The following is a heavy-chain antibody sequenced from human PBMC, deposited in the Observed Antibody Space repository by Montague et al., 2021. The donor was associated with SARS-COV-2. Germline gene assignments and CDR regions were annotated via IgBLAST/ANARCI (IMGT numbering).Heavy chain of an antibody. CDR1: GDSVSSNSAT. Sequence: CAISGDSVSSNSATWNWVRQSPSRGLEWLGRTHYRSKWYSDYAVSVRGRVTINPDTSKNQFSLQLNSVTPEDTAIYYCTSGREGNYNVMDVWGQGTTVTVSS. CDR3: TSGREGNYNVMDV. J-gene: IGHJ6*02. D-gene: IGHD1-1*01. V-gene: IGHV6-1*01. CDR2: THYRSKWYS.